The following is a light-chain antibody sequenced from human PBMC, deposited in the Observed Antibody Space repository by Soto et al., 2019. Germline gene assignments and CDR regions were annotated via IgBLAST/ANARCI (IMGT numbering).Light chain of an antibody. Sequence: DIQMTQSPSTLSASVGDRVTITCRASQSISSWLAWYQQKPGTAPKLLIYKASSLQSGVPSRFSGSGSGPEFTLTISSLQPDDFATYYCQQYSSYPYTFGQGTKLEIK. CDR3: QQYSSYPYT. CDR2: KAS. CDR1: QSISSW. V-gene: IGKV1-5*03. J-gene: IGKJ2*01.